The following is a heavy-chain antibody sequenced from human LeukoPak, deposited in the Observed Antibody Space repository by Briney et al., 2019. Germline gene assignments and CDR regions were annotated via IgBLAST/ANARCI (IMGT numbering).Heavy chain of an antibody. CDR2: IYYSGST. V-gene: IGHV4-59*01. CDR3: ARVASGSRPDFDY. Sequence: SETLSLTCTVSGGSIRSYYWSWIRQPPGKGLGWIGYIYYSGSTNYNPSLKSRVTISVDTSKNQFSLKLSSVTAADTAVYYCARVASGSRPDFDYWGQGTLVTVSS. CDR1: GGSIRSYY. D-gene: IGHD1-26*01. J-gene: IGHJ4*02.